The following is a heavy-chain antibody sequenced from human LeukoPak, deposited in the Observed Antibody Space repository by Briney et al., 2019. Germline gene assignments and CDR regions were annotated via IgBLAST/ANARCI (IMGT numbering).Heavy chain of an antibody. CDR1: GRSLDSGNFY. CDR2: IYFSGNT. V-gene: IGHV4-30-4*08. D-gene: IGHD6-19*01. Sequence: SETLSLTCTVSGRSLDSGNFYWSWIRQPPGKGLEWIGYIYFSGNTYYNPSLKSRVTISLDMSKNQFSLKLSSVTAADTAVYYCVREIAVAGSAFDIWGQGTMVAVSS. J-gene: IGHJ3*02. CDR3: VREIAVAGSAFDI.